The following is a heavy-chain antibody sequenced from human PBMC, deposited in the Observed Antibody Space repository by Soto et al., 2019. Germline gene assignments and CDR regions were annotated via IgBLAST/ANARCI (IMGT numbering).Heavy chain of an antibody. Sequence: ETLSLTCTVSGGSISSYYWSWIRQPPGKGLEWIGYIYYSGSTNYNPSLKSRVTISVDTSKNQFSLKLSSVTAADTAVYYCARIRFLERGAYYYYYYGMDVWGQGTTVTVSS. J-gene: IGHJ6*02. CDR3: ARIRFLERGAYYYYYYGMDV. CDR2: IYYSGST. D-gene: IGHD3-3*01. CDR1: GGSISSYY. V-gene: IGHV4-59*01.